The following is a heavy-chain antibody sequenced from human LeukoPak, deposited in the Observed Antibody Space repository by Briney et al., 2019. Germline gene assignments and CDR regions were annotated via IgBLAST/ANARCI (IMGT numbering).Heavy chain of an antibody. CDR1: GGSISSYY. CDR2: IYYSGST. CDR3: AGELGY. V-gene: IGHV4-59*01. J-gene: IGHJ4*02. Sequence: PSETLSLTCTVSGGSISSYYWSWIRQPPGKGLEWIGYIYYSGSTNYNPSLKSRVTISVDTSKNQFSLKLSSVTAVDTAVYYCAGELGYWGQGTLVTVSS.